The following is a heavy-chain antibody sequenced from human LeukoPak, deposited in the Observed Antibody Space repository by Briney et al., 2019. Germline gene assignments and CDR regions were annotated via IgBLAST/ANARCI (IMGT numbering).Heavy chain of an antibody. CDR2: IYYSGST. V-gene: IGHV4-39*01. J-gene: IGHJ4*02. CDR3: ARLSFPGGGVY. CDR1: GGSISSSSYY. Sequence: PSETLSLTCTVSGGSISSSSYYWGWIRQPPGKGLEWIGSIYYSGSTYYNPSLKSRVTISVDTSKNQFSLKLSSVTAADTAVYYWARLSFPGGGVYWGQGTLVTVSS. D-gene: IGHD3-16*01.